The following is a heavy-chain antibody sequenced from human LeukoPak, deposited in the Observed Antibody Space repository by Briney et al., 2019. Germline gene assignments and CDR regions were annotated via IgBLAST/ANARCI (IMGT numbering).Heavy chain of an antibody. J-gene: IGHJ4*02. Sequence: GGSLRLSCAASGFTFSSYAMHWVRQAPGKGLEWVAVISYDGSNKYYADSVKGRFTISRDNSKNTLYLQMNSLRAEDTAVYYCARASRSSGWYFDYFDYWGQGTLVTVSS. CDR3: ARASRSSGWYFDYFDY. CDR1: GFTFSSYA. D-gene: IGHD6-19*01. V-gene: IGHV3-30-3*01. CDR2: ISYDGSNK.